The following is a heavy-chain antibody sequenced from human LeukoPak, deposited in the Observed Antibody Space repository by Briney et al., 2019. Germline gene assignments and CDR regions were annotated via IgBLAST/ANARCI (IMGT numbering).Heavy chain of an antibody. CDR3: ARDSRAVVDY. Sequence: SQTLSLTCAISGDSVSSNSVAWNWIRQSPSRGLEWLGRTYYRSKWYNENALSMKGRITINPDTSQNQFSLQLNSVTPEDTAVYYCARDSRAVVDYWAQGTLVTVSS. V-gene: IGHV6-1*01. CDR1: GDSVSSNSVA. J-gene: IGHJ4*02. D-gene: IGHD6-19*01. CDR2: TYYRSKWYN.